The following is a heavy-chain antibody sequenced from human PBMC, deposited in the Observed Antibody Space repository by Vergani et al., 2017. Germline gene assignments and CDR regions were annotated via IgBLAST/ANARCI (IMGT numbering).Heavy chain of an antibody. D-gene: IGHD3-10*01. J-gene: IGHJ4*02. CDR2: ISGSGGST. CDR3: AKDAELLWFGELYIDY. V-gene: IGHV3-23*01. CDR1: GFTFSSYA. Sequence: EVQLLESGGGLVQPGGSLRLSCAASGFTFSSYAMSWVRQAPGKGLEWVSAISGSGGSTYYADSVKGRFTISRDNSKNTLYLQMNSLRAEDTAVYYCAKDAELLWFGELYIDYWGQGTLVTVSS.